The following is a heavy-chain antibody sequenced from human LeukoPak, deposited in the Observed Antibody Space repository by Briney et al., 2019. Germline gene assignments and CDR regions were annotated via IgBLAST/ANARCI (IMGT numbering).Heavy chain of an antibody. CDR2: IRYDGSNK. CDR1: GFTFSSYG. Sequence: PGGSLRLSCAASGFTFSSYGMHWVRQAPGKGLEWVAFIRYDGSNKYYADSVKGRFTISRDNSKNTLYLQMNSLRAEDTAVYYCAKCMTTVPRAAFDIWGQGTMVTVSS. D-gene: IGHD4-17*01. J-gene: IGHJ3*02. V-gene: IGHV3-30*02. CDR3: AKCMTTVPRAAFDI.